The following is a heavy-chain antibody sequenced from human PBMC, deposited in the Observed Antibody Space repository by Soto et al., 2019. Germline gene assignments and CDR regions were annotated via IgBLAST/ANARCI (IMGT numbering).Heavy chain of an antibody. V-gene: IGHV4-59*01. Sequence: PSETLSLTCTVSGGSISSYYWSWIRQPPGKGLEWIGYIYYSGSTNYNPSLKSRVTISVDTSKNQFSLKLSSVTAADTAVYYCARDSAVVPAADRYYYYYGMDVWGQGTTVTVSS. J-gene: IGHJ6*02. CDR1: GGSISSYY. CDR3: ARDSAVVPAADRYYYYYGMDV. D-gene: IGHD2-2*01. CDR2: IYYSGST.